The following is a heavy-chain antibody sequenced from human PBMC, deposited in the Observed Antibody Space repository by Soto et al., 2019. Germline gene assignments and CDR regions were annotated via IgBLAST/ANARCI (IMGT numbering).Heavy chain of an antibody. D-gene: IGHD4-17*01. CDR1: GYTFTSYA. Sequence: ASVKVSCKASGYTFTSYAMHWVRQAPGQRLEWMGWINAGNGNTKYSQKLQGRVTITRDTSASTAYMELSSLRSDDTAVYYCARGVMGDYLDDYYMDVWGKGTTVTVSS. J-gene: IGHJ6*03. CDR3: ARGVMGDYLDDYYMDV. V-gene: IGHV1-3*01. CDR2: INAGNGNT.